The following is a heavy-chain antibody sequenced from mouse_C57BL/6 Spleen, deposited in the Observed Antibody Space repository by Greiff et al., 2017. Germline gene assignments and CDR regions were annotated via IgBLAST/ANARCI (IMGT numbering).Heavy chain of an antibody. CDR3: ARMIHYYGSSYDDY. Sequence: VKLMESVAELARSGASVQLSCKASGYTFTSYGISWVKQRTGQGLEWIGEIYPRSGNTYYNEKFKGKATLTADKSSSTAYMELRSLTSEDSAVXFCARMIHYYGSSYDDYWGQGTTLTVSS. V-gene: IGHV1-81*01. CDR1: GYTFTSYG. J-gene: IGHJ2*01. CDR2: IYPRSGNT. D-gene: IGHD1-1*01.